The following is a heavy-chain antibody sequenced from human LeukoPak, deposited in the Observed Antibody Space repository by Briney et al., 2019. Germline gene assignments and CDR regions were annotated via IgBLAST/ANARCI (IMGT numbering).Heavy chain of an antibody. V-gene: IGHV3-7*01. CDR2: ITKNGSDK. CDR3: AREQGWTSDYDGMDV. D-gene: IGHD3-22*01. CDR1: GFSFSYYW. J-gene: IGHJ6*02. Sequence: PGGSLRLSCEASGFSFSYYWMAWVRQAPGKGLEWVANITKNGSDKSYIASVKGRFTISRDNARNSLYLQMNSLRAEDTAVYYCAREQGWTSDYDGMDVWGPGTTVTVSS.